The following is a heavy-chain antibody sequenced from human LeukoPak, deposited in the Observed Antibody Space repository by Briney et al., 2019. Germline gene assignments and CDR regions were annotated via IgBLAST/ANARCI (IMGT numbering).Heavy chain of an antibody. Sequence: ASVKVSCKASGYTFTDYYIHWVRQAPGQGLEWMGWINPNSGGTTYAQKSQGRVTVTRDTSMSTAYMELSRLRSDDTAVFYCARSYGLGGNYFDYWGQGTLVTVSS. CDR2: INPNSGGT. CDR3: ARSYGLGGNYFDY. D-gene: IGHD3-16*01. J-gene: IGHJ4*02. V-gene: IGHV1-2*02. CDR1: GYTFTDYY.